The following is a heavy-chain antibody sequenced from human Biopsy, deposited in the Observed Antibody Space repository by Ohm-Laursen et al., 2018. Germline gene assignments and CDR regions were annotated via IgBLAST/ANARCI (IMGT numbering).Heavy chain of an antibody. V-gene: IGHV3-7*01. CDR3: VRGRSMDV. CDR1: GFMFSASW. CDR2: IREDGSEE. Sequence: GSLRLSCSASGFMFSASWMSWVRQAPGKGLEWVANIREDGSEEYYVDSVKGRFTISRDNAQKSLDLQLNSLRAEDTAVYYCVRGRSMDVWGQGTTVTVPS. J-gene: IGHJ6*02.